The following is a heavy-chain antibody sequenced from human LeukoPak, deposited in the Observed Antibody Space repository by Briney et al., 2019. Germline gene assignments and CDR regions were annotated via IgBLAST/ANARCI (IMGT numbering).Heavy chain of an antibody. CDR2: ISYDGSNK. V-gene: IGHV3-30*18. CDR3: AKIFCGGSCNWFDP. CDR1: GFTFSSYG. D-gene: IGHD2-15*01. J-gene: IGHJ5*02. Sequence: QPGRSLRLSRAASGFTFSSYGMHWVRQAPGKGLEWVAVISYDGSNKYYADSVKGRFTISRDNSKNTLYLQMNSLRAEDTAVYYCAKIFCGGSCNWFDPWGQGTLVTVSS.